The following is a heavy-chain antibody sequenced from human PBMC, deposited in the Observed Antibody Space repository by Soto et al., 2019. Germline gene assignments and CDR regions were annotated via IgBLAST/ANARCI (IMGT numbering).Heavy chain of an antibody. CDR1: GFAISRGYY. V-gene: IGHV4-38-2*02. D-gene: IGHD1-26*01. CDR3: AREKVGTTFFDN. CDR2: IYPSVSS. J-gene: IGHJ4*02. Sequence: TLSLTCNVSGFAISRGYYWSWVRQPPGKGLEWIGSIYPSVSSYHNPSLESRLTLSIDTSKNQFTLKLASVTAADTALYYCAREKVGTTFFDNWGQGIQVTVSS.